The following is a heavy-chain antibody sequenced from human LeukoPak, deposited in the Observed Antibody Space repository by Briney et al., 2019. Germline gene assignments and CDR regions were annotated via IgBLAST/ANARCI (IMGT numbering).Heavy chain of an antibody. D-gene: IGHD3-22*01. CDR3: ARSIDTYYYDSSGYRATGAFDI. CDR2: ISYDGSNK. J-gene: IGHJ3*02. Sequence: GRPLRLSCAASGFTFSSYAMHWVRQAPGKGLEWVAVISYDGSNKYYADSVKGRFTISRDNSKNTLYLQMNSLRAEDTAVYYCARSIDTYYYDSSGYRATGAFDIWGQGTMVTVSS. V-gene: IGHV3-30-3*01. CDR1: GFTFSSYA.